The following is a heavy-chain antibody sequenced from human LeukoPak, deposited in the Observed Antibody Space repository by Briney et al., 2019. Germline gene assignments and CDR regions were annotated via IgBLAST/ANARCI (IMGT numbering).Heavy chain of an antibody. V-gene: IGHV3-74*01. CDR3: ATGPYAAFEM. CDR2: VKGDGIST. CDR1: GFTFTKFW. Sequence: GGSLRLSCAASGFTFTKFWMHWVRQAPGRGLVWVSHVKGDGISTLYADSVKGRFTISRDNAKNTLYLQMNSLRADDTALYYCATGPYAAFEMWGQGTMVTVSS. D-gene: IGHD2-2*01. J-gene: IGHJ3*02.